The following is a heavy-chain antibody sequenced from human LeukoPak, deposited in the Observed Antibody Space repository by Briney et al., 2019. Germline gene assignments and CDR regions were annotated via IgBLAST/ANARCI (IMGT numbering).Heavy chain of an antibody. J-gene: IGHJ3*02. V-gene: IGHV3-21*01. CDR3: ARVRSGSDYDSSGYPYAFDI. Sequence: PGGSLRLSCAASGFTFSSYSMNWVRQAPGKGLEWVSSISSSSSYIYYADSVKGRFTISRDNAKNSLYLQMNSLRAEDTAVYYCARVRSGSDYDSSGYPYAFDIWGHRTMVTVSS. CDR1: GFTFSSYS. CDR2: ISSSSSYI. D-gene: IGHD3-22*01.